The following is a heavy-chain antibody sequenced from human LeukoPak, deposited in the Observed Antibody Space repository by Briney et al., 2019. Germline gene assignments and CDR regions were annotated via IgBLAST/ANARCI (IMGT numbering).Heavy chain of an antibody. CDR2: INHSGST. D-gene: IGHD2-2*01. CDR3: ARTHIVVVPAATDDAFDI. Sequence: SETLSLTCAVYGGSFSGYYWSWIRQPPGKGLEWIGEINHSGSTNYNPSLKSRVTISVDTSKNQFSLKLSSATAADTAVYYCARTHIVVVPAATDDAFDIWGQGTMVTASS. V-gene: IGHV4-34*01. J-gene: IGHJ3*02. CDR1: GGSFSGYY.